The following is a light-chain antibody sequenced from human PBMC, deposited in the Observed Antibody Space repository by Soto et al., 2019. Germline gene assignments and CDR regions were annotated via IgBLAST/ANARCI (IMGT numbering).Light chain of an antibody. V-gene: IGKV3-11*01. J-gene: IGKJ4*01. CDR3: QQRSIWPPA. CDR2: DAS. Sequence: EIVLTQSPATLSLSPGERATLSCRASQSVGRYLAWYQQKPGQAPRLLIYDASNRATGIPARFSGSGSGTDFTLTISSLEPEDFAVYYCQQRSIWPPAFGGGTKVEIK. CDR1: QSVGRY.